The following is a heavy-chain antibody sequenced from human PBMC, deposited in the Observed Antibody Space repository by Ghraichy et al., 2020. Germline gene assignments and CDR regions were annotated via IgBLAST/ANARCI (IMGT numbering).Heavy chain of an antibody. CDR3: VSSPNSGGHYPFDS. D-gene: IGHD3-22*01. J-gene: IGHJ4*02. CDR1: GFRFSSYS. V-gene: IGHV3-48*01. Sequence: GGSLRLSCAASGFRFSSYSMNWVRQAPGKGLDWIAYIGLGGNPTNYADSVKGRFTISRDNDLNSLYLQMDSLRVDDTAVYYCVSSPNSGGHYPFDSWGQGTLVTVSS. CDR2: IGLGGNPT.